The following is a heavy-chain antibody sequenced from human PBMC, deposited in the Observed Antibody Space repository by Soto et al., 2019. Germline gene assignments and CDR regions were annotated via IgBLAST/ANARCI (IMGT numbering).Heavy chain of an antibody. CDR3: AILASARSSVDS. CDR2: ISANNGDT. CDR1: GYAFSSYD. J-gene: IGHJ4*02. Sequence: QVQLVQSGAEVKKPGASMKVSCKASGYAFSSYDLTWVRQAPGQGPEWVGRISANNGDTNYAQRLQGRVTLTTDTSTSTAYMELRSLRSDDTAVYFCAILASARSSVDSWGQGTLVTVSS. D-gene: IGHD6-6*01. V-gene: IGHV1-18*04.